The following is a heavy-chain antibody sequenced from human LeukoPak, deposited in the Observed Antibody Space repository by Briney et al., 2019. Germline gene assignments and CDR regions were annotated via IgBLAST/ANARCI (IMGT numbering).Heavy chain of an antibody. J-gene: IGHJ4*02. D-gene: IGHD6-6*01. CDR2: IRSKANSYAT. V-gene: IGHV3-73*01. Sequence: HAGGSLRLSCAGSGFTFSGSAMHWVRQASGKGLEWVGRIRSKANSYATAYAASVKGRFTISRDDSKNTAYLQMNSLKTEDTAVYYCTRAVEYSSSHNPDWGQGTLVTVSS. CDR3: TRAVEYSSSHNPD. CDR1: GFTFSGSA.